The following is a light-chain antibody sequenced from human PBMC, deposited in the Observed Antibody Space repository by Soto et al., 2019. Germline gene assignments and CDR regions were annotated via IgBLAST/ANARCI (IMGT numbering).Light chain of an antibody. Sequence: EIVMTQSPATLSVSPGERATLSCRASQSVSSTNLAWYQQKPGQAPRLLIYGASSRATGIPDRFSGSGSGTNFTLTISSLQAEDVAVYYCQQYHSTPPQWTFGQGTKVDIK. J-gene: IGKJ1*01. CDR1: QSVSSTN. CDR2: GAS. CDR3: QQYHSTPPQWT. V-gene: IGKV3D-15*01.